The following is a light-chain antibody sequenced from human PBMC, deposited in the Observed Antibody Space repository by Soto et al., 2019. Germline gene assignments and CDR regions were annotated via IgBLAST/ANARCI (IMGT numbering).Light chain of an antibody. CDR1: RDISNY. J-gene: IGKJ2*01. CDR2: DAS. V-gene: IGKV1-33*01. Sequence: DIQMTQSPSSLSASVGDRVTITCQASRDISNYLNWYQQKPGKAPKLLIYDASNLETGVPSRFSGSGSGTDFTFSISSLQPEDIATYYCQQYDNLPRYTFGQGTKLAIK. CDR3: QQYDNLPRYT.